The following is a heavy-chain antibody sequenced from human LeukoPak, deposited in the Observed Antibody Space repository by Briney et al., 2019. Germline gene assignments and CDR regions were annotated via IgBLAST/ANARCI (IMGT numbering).Heavy chain of an antibody. CDR3: ARAEGARSGPDY. CDR2: IYYSGST. CDR1: GGSISSYY. Sequence: SETLSLTCTVSGGSISSYYWSWIRQPPGKGLEWIGYIYYSGSTNYNPSLKSRVTISVDTSRNQFSLKLSSVTAADTAVYYCARAEGARSGPDYWGQGTLVTVSS. V-gene: IGHV4-59*01. D-gene: IGHD1-26*01. J-gene: IGHJ4*02.